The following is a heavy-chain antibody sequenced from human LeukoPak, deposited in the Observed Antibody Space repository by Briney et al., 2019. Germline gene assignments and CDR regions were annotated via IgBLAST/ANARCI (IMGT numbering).Heavy chain of an antibody. CDR2: ISSTGGTT. D-gene: IGHD2-15*01. CDR3: AKNGDRGAYCTGGTCYPYLYYYMDI. CDR1: GITFSSYV. V-gene: IGHV3-23*01. Sequence: GGSLRLSCAASGITFSSYVMSWVRQAPGKGLEWVSSISSTGGTTYYADSVKGRFTISRDNSKNTLYLQMNSLRAEDTAIYYCAKNGDRGAYCTGGTCYPYLYYYMDIWGKGTTVTI. J-gene: IGHJ6*03.